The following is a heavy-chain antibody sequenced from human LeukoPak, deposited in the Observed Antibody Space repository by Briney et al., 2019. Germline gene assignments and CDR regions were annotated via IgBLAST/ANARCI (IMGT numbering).Heavy chain of an antibody. Sequence: GGSLRLSCAASGFTISSYAMSWVRQAPGKGLEWVSSISGGGDSTYYADSVKGRFTISRDNSKNTLYLQMNSLRAEDTAVYYCARRSCSSSSCYFEYWGQGTLVTVSS. CDR1: GFTISSYA. J-gene: IGHJ4*02. V-gene: IGHV3-23*01. CDR3: ARRSCSSSSCYFEY. D-gene: IGHD2-2*01. CDR2: ISGGGDST.